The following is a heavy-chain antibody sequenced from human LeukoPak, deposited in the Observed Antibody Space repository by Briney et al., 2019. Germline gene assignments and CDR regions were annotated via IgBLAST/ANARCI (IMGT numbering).Heavy chain of an antibody. J-gene: IGHJ4*02. Sequence: GASVKVSCKPSGYPFSGQYINCVRHTPGQGLKWMGWIKPNSGDTNYAQKFQGRLTMTRDTTISTVYMDLNRLTSDDTAVYYCARGDEWELAIDFWGQGTLITVSS. D-gene: IGHD1-26*01. CDR3: ARGDEWELAIDF. CDR2: IKPNSGDT. CDR1: GYPFSGQY. V-gene: IGHV1-2*02.